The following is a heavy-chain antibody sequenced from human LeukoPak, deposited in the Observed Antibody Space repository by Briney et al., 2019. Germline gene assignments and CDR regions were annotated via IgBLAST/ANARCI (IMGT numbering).Heavy chain of an antibody. CDR2: INPNSGGT. J-gene: IGHJ4*02. Sequence: GASVKVSCKASGYTFTSYGISWVRQAPGQGLEWMGWINPNSGGTNYAQKFQGRVTMTGDTFISTAYMELSRLRSDDTAVYYCARDGAGVVVTGIDYWGQGTLVTVSS. CDR1: GYTFTSYG. CDR3: ARDGAGVVVTGIDY. D-gene: IGHD3-22*01. V-gene: IGHV1-2*02.